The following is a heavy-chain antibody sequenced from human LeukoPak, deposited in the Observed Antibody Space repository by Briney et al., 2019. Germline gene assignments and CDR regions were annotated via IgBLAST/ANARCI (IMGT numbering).Heavy chain of an antibody. CDR1: GFTFSSYA. CDR2: ISGSGGIT. D-gene: IGHD1-26*01. Sequence: QPGGSLRLSCAASGFTFSSYAMSWVRQAPGKGLEWVSAISGSGGITYYADSVKGRFTISRDNSKNTLYLQMNSLRAEDTAVYYCAKDPAVVGATQGVDYWGQGTLVTVSS. J-gene: IGHJ4*02. CDR3: AKDPAVVGATQGVDY. V-gene: IGHV3-23*01.